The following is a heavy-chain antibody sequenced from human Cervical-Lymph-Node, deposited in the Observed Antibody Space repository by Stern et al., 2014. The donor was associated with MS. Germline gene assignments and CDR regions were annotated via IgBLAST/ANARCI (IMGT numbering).Heavy chain of an antibody. J-gene: IGHJ4*02. CDR2: IYPGDSET. CDR3: ARRTDYTDYGAELFDY. V-gene: IGHV5-51*03. D-gene: IGHD4-17*01. CDR1: GYSFTRYW. Sequence: EVQLVESGAEVKEPGESLKISCKGSGYSFTRYWIAWVRQMPGKGLEWMGIIYPGDSETRYSPSFQGQVTISADKSISTAYLQWSSLKASGTAMYFCARRTDYTDYGAELFDYWGQGTVVTVSS.